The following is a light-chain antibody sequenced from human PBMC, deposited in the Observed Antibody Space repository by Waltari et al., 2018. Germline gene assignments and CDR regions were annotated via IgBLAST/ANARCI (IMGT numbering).Light chain of an antibody. Sequence: QSVLTQPPSVSGAPGQRVSISCTGSGSNPGAGHAVHWYQQHPGKAPTLPIYGTSTRPPGVPDRFFGSQSGTSASLAITALQAEDEAEYYCQSYDTSLSVVFGGGTKLTVL. CDR1: GSNPGAGHA. CDR2: GTS. J-gene: IGLJ2*01. CDR3: QSYDTSLSVV. V-gene: IGLV1-40*01.